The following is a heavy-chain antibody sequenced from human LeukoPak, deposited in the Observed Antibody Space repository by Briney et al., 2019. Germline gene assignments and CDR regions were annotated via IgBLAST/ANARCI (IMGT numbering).Heavy chain of an antibody. J-gene: IGHJ4*02. D-gene: IGHD4-17*01. CDR2: IYYSGST. CDR3: ARHQARASTVISG. CDR1: GGSISSSSYY. Sequence: PSETLSLTCTVSGGSISSSSYYWGWIRQPPGKGLEWTGSIYYSGSTYYNPSLKSRVTISVDTSKNQFSLKLSSVTAADTAVYYCARHQARASTVISGWGQGTLVTVSS. V-gene: IGHV4-39*01.